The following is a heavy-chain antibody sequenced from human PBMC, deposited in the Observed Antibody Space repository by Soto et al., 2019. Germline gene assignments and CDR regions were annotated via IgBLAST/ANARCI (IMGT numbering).Heavy chain of an antibody. CDR1: GFTFTIYA. V-gene: IGHV1-58*01. CDR2: IVVGSGNT. J-gene: IGHJ6*02. CDR3: AADFLLYVASYYYYHGMDV. D-gene: IGHD3-16*01. Sequence: LVKCSCTSSGFTFTIYAGGRVRQTRGQRLEWIGWIVVGSGNTNYAQKFQERVTITRDMSTSTAYMELSSLRSEDTAVYYCAADFLLYVASYYYYHGMDVWGQGTTVTVSS.